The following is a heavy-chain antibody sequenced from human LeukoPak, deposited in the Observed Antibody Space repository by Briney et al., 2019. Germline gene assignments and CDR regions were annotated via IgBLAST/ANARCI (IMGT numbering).Heavy chain of an antibody. CDR3: AKEGSESYSATPFDY. Sequence: GGSLRLSCAASGFTFDDYAMHWVRQAPGRGLEWVSAISGSGGRTFYADSVNGRFTISRDNSKNTLYLQMNSLRAEDTALYYCAKEGSESYSATPFDYWGQGTLVTVSS. D-gene: IGHD3-10*01. CDR1: GFTFDDYA. J-gene: IGHJ4*02. V-gene: IGHV3-23*01. CDR2: ISGSGGRT.